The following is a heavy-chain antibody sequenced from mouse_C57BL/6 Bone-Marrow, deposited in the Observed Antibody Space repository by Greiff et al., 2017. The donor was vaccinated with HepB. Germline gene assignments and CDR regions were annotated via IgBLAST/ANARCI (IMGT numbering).Heavy chain of an antibody. J-gene: IGHJ1*03. CDR1: GYTFTNYW. CDR3: ARYGSSYGWYFDV. D-gene: IGHD1-1*01. Sequence: QVQLQQSGAELVRPGTSVKMSCKASGYTFTNYWIGWAKQRPGHGLEWIGDIYPGGGYTNYNEKFKGKATLTADKSSSTAYMQFSSLTSEDSAIYNCARYGSSYGWYFDVWGTGTTVTVSS. V-gene: IGHV1-63*01. CDR2: IYPGGGYT.